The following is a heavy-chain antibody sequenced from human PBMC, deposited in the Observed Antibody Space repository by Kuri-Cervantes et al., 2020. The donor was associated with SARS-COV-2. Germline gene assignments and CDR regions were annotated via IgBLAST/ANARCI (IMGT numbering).Heavy chain of an antibody. V-gene: IGHV1-69*06. D-gene: IGHD3-3*01. Sequence: SVKVSCKASGGTFSSYAISWVRQAPGQGLEWMGRIIPIFGTANYAQKFQGRVTMTEDTSTDTAYMELSSLRSEDTAVYYCATDYDFWRRWDYWGQGTLVTVSS. CDR2: IIPIFGTA. CDR3: ATDYDFWRRWDY. J-gene: IGHJ4*02. CDR1: GGTFSSYA.